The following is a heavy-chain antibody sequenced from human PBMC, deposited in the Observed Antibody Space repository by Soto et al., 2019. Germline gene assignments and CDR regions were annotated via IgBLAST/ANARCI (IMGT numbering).Heavy chain of an antibody. CDR3: ASEKFDP. CDR1: GFTISSYW. V-gene: IGHV3-74*01. J-gene: IGHJ5*02. Sequence: PGGSLRLSCAASGFTISSYWMHWVRQAPGKGLVWVSRTKTDGSSTGYADSVKGRFTISRDNAKNTLDLQMSSLRVEDTAVYYCASEKFDPWGRGTLGTV. CDR2: TKTDGSST.